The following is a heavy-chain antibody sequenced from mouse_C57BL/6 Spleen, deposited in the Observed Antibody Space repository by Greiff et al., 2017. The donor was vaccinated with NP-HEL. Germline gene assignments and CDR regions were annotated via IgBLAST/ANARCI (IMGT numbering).Heavy chain of an antibody. D-gene: IGHD1-1*01. J-gene: IGHJ1*03. CDR3: ARDYYGSSYWYFDV. V-gene: IGHV1-59*01. CDR2: LDPSDSST. CDR1: GYTFTSYW. Sequence: VKLQQPGAELVRPGTSVKLSCKASGYTFTSYWMHWVTQRPGHGLEWIGVLDPSDSSTNYHQKFQGQATLTVDTSSSTAYMQLSSLTSEDSAVYYCARDYYGSSYWYFDVWGTGTTVTVSS.